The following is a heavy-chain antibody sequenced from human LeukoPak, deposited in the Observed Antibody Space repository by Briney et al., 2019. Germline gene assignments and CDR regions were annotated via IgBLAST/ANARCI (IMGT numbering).Heavy chain of an antibody. J-gene: IGHJ5*02. Sequence: GGSLRLSCAASGFTFSINSMSWVRQAPGKGLEWVSSISSSSSYIYYADSVKGRFNISRDNAKNSLYLQMNSVRAEDTAVFYCARDLGGWFDPWGRGTLVTVSS. CDR2: ISSSSSYI. V-gene: IGHV3-21*01. CDR1: GFTFSINS. CDR3: ARDLGGWFDP.